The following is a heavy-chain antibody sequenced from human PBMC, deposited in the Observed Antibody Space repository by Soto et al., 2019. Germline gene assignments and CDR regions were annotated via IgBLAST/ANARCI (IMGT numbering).Heavy chain of an antibody. CDR3: AKNGAYYMDV. Sequence: QVQLQESGPGLVKPSGTLSLTCAVSSGSISSNDWWSWVRQPPGKGLEWIGESHHDGSTNYNPSLKSRVTISLDKSKNQFSLKVTSVTDTDTAVYYCAKNGAYYMDVWGKGTTVTVSS. CDR2: SHHDGST. J-gene: IGHJ6*03. D-gene: IGHD1-1*01. CDR1: SGSISSNDW. V-gene: IGHV4-4*02.